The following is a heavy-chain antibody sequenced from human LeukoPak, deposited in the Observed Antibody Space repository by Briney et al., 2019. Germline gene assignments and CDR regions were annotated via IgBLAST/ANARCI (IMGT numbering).Heavy chain of an antibody. CDR2: LLSNDGE. D-gene: IGHD4-11*01. CDR1: GFSLSTTGVG. V-gene: IGHV2-26*01. Sequence: SGPTLAHPTQILTLTCPFFGFSLSTTGVGVGWIRQASGKILEWHAILLSNDGESYCVSLKSRLTISEDTFKSQVVLTMTNMDPEDTATYYCARYYSNKGYFQDGGQGTLVTVSS. CDR3: ARYYSNKGYFQD. J-gene: IGHJ1*01.